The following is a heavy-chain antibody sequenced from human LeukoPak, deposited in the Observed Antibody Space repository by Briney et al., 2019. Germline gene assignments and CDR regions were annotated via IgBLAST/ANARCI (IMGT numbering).Heavy chain of an antibody. D-gene: IGHD3-10*01. Sequence: ESGPTLVNPTQTLTLTCTFSGFSLSTSGMRVSWVRQPPGKALEWLALIDWDDDKYYSTSLKTRLTISKDTSKNQVVHTMTNMDPVDTATYYCARIGRRGYYFDYWGQGTLVTVSS. CDR2: IDWDDDK. CDR3: ARIGRRGYYFDY. CDR1: GFSLSTSGMR. V-gene: IGHV2-70*20. J-gene: IGHJ4*02.